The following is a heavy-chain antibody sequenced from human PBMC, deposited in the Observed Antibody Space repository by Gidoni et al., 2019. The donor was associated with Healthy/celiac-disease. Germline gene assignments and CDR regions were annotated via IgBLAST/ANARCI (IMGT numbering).Heavy chain of an antibody. V-gene: IGHV4-30-2*01. CDR3: ARGIAAAGAFDY. CDR2: IYHSGST. Sequence: QLQLQESGSGLVQPSQTLSLTCAVPGGSSSSGGYSWSWIRQPPGKGLEWIGYIYHSGSTYYNPSLKSRVTISVDRSKNQFSLKLSSVTAADTAVYYCARGIAAAGAFDYWGQGTLVTVSS. CDR1: GGSSSSGGYS. J-gene: IGHJ4*02. D-gene: IGHD6-13*01.